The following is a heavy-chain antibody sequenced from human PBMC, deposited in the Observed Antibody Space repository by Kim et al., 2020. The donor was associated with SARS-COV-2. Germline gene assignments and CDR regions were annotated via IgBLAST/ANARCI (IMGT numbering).Heavy chain of an antibody. D-gene: IGHD6-6*01. V-gene: IGHV3-23*01. Sequence: GGSLRLSCAASGFTFTTYDMSWVRQAPGKGLEWVSIITGSGSSTYYADSVKGRFTISRDNSKNTLYLQMHSLRAEDTALYYCAKSLAAQYFDYWGQGTLVTVSS. CDR1: GFTFTTYD. CDR3: AKSLAAQYFDY. J-gene: IGHJ4*02. CDR2: ITGSGSST.